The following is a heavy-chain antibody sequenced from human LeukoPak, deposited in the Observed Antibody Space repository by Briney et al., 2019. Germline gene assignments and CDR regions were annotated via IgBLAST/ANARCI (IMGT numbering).Heavy chain of an antibody. V-gene: IGHV3-9*01. CDR2: ISWNSGSI. J-gene: IGHJ6*02. D-gene: IGHD2-2*02. CDR3: ALVPAAIRGYYYYGMDV. CDR1: GFTFDDYA. Sequence: GGSPRLSCAASGFTFDDYAMHWVRQAPGKGLEWVSGISWNSGSIGYADSVKGRFTISRDNAKNSLYLQMNSLRAEDTALYYCALVPAAIRGYYYYGMDVWGQGTTVTVSS.